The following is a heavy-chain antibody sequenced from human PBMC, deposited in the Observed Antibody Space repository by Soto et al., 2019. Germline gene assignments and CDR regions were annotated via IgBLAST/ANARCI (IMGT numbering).Heavy chain of an antibody. Sequence: PSETLSLTCNVSSDPITEYSCSWDRQSPGKGLEWIGNYFDGGRTMYNPSLKSRVTISVDASKNLFSLELSSVTAADTSVYHCARGGSMVRGRNFFDAWGQGVPVTAPQ. V-gene: IGHV4-59*12. J-gene: IGHJ4*02. D-gene: IGHD3-10*01. CDR1: SDPITEYS. CDR3: ARGGSMVRGRNFFDA. CDR2: YFDGGRT.